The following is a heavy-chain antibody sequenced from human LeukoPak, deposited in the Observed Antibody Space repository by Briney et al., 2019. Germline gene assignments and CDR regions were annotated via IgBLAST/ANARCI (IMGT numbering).Heavy chain of an antibody. Sequence: SVKVSCKASGGTFSTYAINWVRQAPGQGLEWMGGIIPILATANYAQKFQGRVTITADESTSTAYMELSSLRSEDTAVYYCAREVPAGSWPYFDYWGQGTLVTVSS. V-gene: IGHV1-69*13. J-gene: IGHJ4*02. D-gene: IGHD6-13*01. CDR2: IIPILATA. CDR3: AREVPAGSWPYFDY. CDR1: GGTFSTYA.